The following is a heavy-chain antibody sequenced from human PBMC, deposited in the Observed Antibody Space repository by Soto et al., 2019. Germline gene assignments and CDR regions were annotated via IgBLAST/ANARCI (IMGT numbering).Heavy chain of an antibody. Sequence: PGESLKISCKGSGYSFTSYWIGWVRQMPGKGLEWMGIIYPGDSDTRYSPSFQGQVTISADKSISTAYLQWSSLKASDTAMYYCARYRTLKPISGTVLGSRYYYYGMDVWGQGTTVTVSS. V-gene: IGHV5-51*01. J-gene: IGHJ6*02. CDR1: GYSFTSYW. D-gene: IGHD3-10*01. CDR3: ARYRTLKPISGTVLGSRYYYYGMDV. CDR2: IYPGDSDT.